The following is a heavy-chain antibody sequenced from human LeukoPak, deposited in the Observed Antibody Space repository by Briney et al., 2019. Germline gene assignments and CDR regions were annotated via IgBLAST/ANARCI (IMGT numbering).Heavy chain of an antibody. V-gene: IGHV3-33*01. CDR2: IGYDGSDK. D-gene: IGHD2-15*01. CDR3: GRVGCTGGNCKPYAYYATDV. J-gene: IGHJ6*02. Sequence: GGSLRLSWAAPGFTFNTYAMHWVRQAPGKGLEWVAIIGYDGSDKYYADSVRGRFTISRDNSKNTLYLQMNSLRAEDTAVYYCGRVGCTGGNCKPYAYYATDVWGQGTTVTVSS. CDR1: GFTFNTYA.